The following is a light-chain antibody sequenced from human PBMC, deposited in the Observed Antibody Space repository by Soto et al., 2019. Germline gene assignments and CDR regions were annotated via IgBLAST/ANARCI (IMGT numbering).Light chain of an antibody. CDR3: SSYAGSNDSKV. V-gene: IGLV2-8*01. CDR2: EVN. Sequence: QSALTQPPSASGSPGQSVTISCTGTSSDLRGPIYVSWYQQHPGKAPKLMIYEVNKRPSGVPDRFSGSKSGNTASLTVSGLQAEDEADYYCSSYAGSNDSKVFGGGTKVTVL. J-gene: IGLJ2*01. CDR1: SSDLRGPIY.